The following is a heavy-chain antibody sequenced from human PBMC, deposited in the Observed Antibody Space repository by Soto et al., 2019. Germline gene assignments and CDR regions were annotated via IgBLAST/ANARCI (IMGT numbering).Heavy chain of an antibody. CDR1: GGSISSYY. CDR3: ARVWSNGMDV. J-gene: IGHJ6*02. CDR2: IYYSGST. V-gene: IGHV4-59*01. Sequence: QVQLQESGPGLVKPSETLSLTCTVSGGSISSYYWSWIRQPPGKGLEWIGYIYYSGSTNYNPSLKSRVTISVDTSNNQFSLKLSAVTAADTAVYYCARVWSNGMDVWGQGTTVTVSS. D-gene: IGHD3-16*01.